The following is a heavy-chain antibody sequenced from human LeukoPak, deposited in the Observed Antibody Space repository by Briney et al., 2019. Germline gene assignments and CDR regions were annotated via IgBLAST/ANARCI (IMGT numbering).Heavy chain of an antibody. CDR3: ARSPDGYYYVGYFQH. CDR2: IYSGGST. J-gene: IGHJ1*01. V-gene: IGHV3-53*01. CDR1: GITVSSNY. D-gene: IGHD3-22*01. Sequence: GGSLLLSCAASGITVSSNYMSWGRPAPGKGLEWVSVIYSGGSTYYADSVKGRFTISRDNSKNTLYLQMNSLRAEDTAVYYCARSPDGYYYVGYFQHWGQGTLVTVSS.